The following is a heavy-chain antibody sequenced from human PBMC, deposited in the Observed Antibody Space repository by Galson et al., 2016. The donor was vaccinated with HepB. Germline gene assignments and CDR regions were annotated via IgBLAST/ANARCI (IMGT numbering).Heavy chain of an antibody. D-gene: IGHD2-21*02. CDR2: IYTSGIT. V-gene: IGHV4-61*09. CDR3: ARGAVVVTYVYYYAMDV. Sequence: LSLTCTVSGGSITNGGFYWAWIRQPAGKGLEWIGQIYTSGITHYKPSLNSRVTISLDTSKNQLSLKLRSVTAADTAINYCARGAVVVTYVYYYAMDVWGKGTTVIISS. CDR1: GGSITNGGFY. J-gene: IGHJ6*04.